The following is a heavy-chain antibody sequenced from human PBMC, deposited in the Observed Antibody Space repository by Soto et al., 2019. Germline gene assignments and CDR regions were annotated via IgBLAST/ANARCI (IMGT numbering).Heavy chain of an antibody. V-gene: IGHV3-33*08. CDR3: AREVLSRYYFDY. CDR2: IWYDGSNK. Sequence: PGGSLRLSCAASGFTFSSYGMHWVRQAPGKGLEWVAVIWYDGSNKYYADSVKGRFTISRDNSKNTLYLQMNSLRAEDTAVYYCAREVLSRYYFDYWGQGTLVTVSS. CDR1: GFTFSSYG. J-gene: IGHJ4*02. D-gene: IGHD3-16*02.